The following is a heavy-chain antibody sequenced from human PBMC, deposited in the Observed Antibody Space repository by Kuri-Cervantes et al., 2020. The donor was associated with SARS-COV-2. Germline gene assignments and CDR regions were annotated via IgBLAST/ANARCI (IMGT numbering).Heavy chain of an antibody. V-gene: IGHV3-23*03. CDR1: GFTFSSYA. Sequence: GGSLRLSCAASGFTFSSYAMSWVRQAPGKGLEWVSVIYSGGSSTYYADSVKGRFTISRDNSKNTLYLQMNSLRAEDTAVYYCARGRSPGYWGQGTLVTVSS. CDR3: ARGRSPGY. J-gene: IGHJ4*02. CDR2: IYSGGSST.